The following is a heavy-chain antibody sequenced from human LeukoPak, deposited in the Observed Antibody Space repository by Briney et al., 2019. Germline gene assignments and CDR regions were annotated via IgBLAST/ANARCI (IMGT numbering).Heavy chain of an antibody. D-gene: IGHD4-17*01. V-gene: IGHV5-51*01. CDR3: ASARHGDYVWDY. Sequence: GESLKISCKGSGYSFTYWIGWVRQMPGKGLEWMGIIYSGDSHTKYSPSFQGRVTISADKSISTAYLQWSSLEASDTAMYYCASARHGDYVWDYWGQGTLVTVSS. CDR2: IYSGDSHT. J-gene: IGHJ4*02. CDR1: GYSFTYW.